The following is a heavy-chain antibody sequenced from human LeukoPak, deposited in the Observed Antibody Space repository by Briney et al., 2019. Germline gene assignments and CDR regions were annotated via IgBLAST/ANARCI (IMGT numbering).Heavy chain of an antibody. J-gene: IGHJ4*02. CDR2: INHSGST. CDR1: GGSFSGYY. CDR3: ARGPSSGWYLW. V-gene: IGHV4-34*01. Sequence: SETLSLTCAVYGGSFSGYYRSWIRQPPGKGLEWIGEINHSGSTNYNPSLKSRVTMSVDTSKNQFSLKLTSVTAADTAVYYCARGPSSGWYLWWGQGTLVTVSS. D-gene: IGHD6-19*01.